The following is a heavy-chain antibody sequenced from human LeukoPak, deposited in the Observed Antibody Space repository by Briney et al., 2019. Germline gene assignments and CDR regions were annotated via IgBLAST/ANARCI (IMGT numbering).Heavy chain of an antibody. V-gene: IGHV3-23*01. D-gene: IGHD2-2*01. CDR1: GFTFSSYG. Sequence: PAGSLRLSCAASGFTFSSYGMRWVRQAPGKGLEWVSAISGSGGSTYYADSVKGRFIISRDNSKNTPYLQMHSLRAEDTAVYYCAKESLRVVPSATFDYWGQGTLVTVSS. CDR2: ISGSGGST. CDR3: AKESLRVVPSATFDY. J-gene: IGHJ4*02.